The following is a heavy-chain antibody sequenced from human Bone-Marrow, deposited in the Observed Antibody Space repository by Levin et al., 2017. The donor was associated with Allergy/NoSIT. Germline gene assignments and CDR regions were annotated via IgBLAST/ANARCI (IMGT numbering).Heavy chain of an antibody. CDR1: GFTFSGYG. CDR3: AKSSVAATAGAGAIDY. Sequence: GGSLRLSCAASGFTFSGYGMHWVRQAPGMGLEWVAVILNDGSKKYYGDSLKGRFTISRDNSKNTVYLQMNSLRAKDTAVYYCAKSSVAATAGAGAIDYWGQGTLVTVSS. D-gene: IGHD6-19*01. CDR2: ILNDGSKK. V-gene: IGHV3-30*18. J-gene: IGHJ4*02.